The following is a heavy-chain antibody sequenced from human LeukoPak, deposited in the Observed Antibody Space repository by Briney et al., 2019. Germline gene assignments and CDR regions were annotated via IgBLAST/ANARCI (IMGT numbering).Heavy chain of an antibody. CDR3: AREGRSENYFDY. V-gene: IGHV4-61*01. J-gene: IGHJ4*02. CDR2: IYYSGST. CDR1: GGSVSSGSYY. Sequence: PSETLSLTCTVSGGSVSSGSYYWSWIRQPPGKGLEWIGYIYYSGSTNYNPSLKSRVTISVDTSKNQFSLKLSSVTAADTAVYYCAREGRSENYFDYWGQGTLVTVSS. D-gene: IGHD3-10*01.